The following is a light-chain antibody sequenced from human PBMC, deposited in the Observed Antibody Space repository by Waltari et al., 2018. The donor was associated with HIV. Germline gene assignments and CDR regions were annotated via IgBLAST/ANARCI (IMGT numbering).Light chain of an antibody. V-gene: IGKV4-1*01. Sequence: DIVMTQSPDSLAVSLGERATINCKSSQSVLYSSNNKNYLAWYQQKPGQPPKLLIYWASTRESGVPDRGSGSGSGTDFILTISSLQAEDVAVYYCQQYYSTPPTFGPGTKVDIK. J-gene: IGKJ3*01. CDR1: QSVLYSSNNKNY. CDR3: QQYYSTPPT. CDR2: WAS.